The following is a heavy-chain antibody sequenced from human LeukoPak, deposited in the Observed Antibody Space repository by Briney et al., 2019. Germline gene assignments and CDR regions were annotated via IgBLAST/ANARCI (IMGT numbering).Heavy chain of an antibody. V-gene: IGHV3-13*01. CDR1: GFTFSNYD. J-gene: IGHJ4*02. Sequence: GGSLRLSCTASGFTFSNYDMRWVRQVTGKNLEWVSAIGIAGDTYYAGSVKGRFTISRDNVRNSLYLQMNSLRAEDTALYYCARGGYDILTGYYTDFDYWGQGTLVTVSS. D-gene: IGHD3-9*01. CDR3: ARGGYDILTGYYTDFDY. CDR2: IGIAGDT.